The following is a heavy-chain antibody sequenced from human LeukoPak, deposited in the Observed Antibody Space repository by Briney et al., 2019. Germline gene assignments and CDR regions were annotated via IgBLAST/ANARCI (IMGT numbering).Heavy chain of an antibody. Sequence: GGSLRLSCAASGFTFSSYWMSWVRQAPGKGLEWVANIKQDGSEKYYVDSVKGRFTTSRDNAKNSLYLQMNSLRAEDTAVYYCARVGQTEVIVVVAADAFDIWGQGTMVTVSS. D-gene: IGHD2-15*01. V-gene: IGHV3-7*01. CDR2: IKQDGSEK. J-gene: IGHJ3*02. CDR1: GFTFSSYW. CDR3: ARVGQTEVIVVVAADAFDI.